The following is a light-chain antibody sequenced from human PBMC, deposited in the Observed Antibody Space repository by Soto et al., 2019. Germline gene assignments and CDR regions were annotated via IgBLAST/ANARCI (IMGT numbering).Light chain of an antibody. CDR2: DVS. V-gene: IGLV2-14*01. J-gene: IGLJ2*01. Sequence: QSALNQPASVSGSPGQSITISCTGTSSAVGGYNYVSWYQQHPGKAPKLMIYDVSNRPSGVSNRFSGSKSGSTASLTISGLQAEDEADYYCSSYTSSSSLVFGGGTKLTVL. CDR3: SSYTSSSSLV. CDR1: SSAVGGYNY.